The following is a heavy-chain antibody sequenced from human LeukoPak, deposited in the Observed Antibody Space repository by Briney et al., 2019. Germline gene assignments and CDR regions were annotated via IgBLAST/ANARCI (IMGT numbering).Heavy chain of an antibody. V-gene: IGHV4-39*01. CDR2: IYYSGST. D-gene: IGHD4-17*01. J-gene: IGHJ6*03. CDR1: GGSISSSSYY. CDR3: ARQGVGTYDYGDEGYYMDV. Sequence: PSETLSLTCTVSGGSISSSSYYWGWIRQPPGKGLEWIGSIYYSGSTYYNPSLKRRVTISVDTSKNQFSLKLSSVTAADTAVYYCARQGVGTYDYGDEGYYMDVWGKGTTVTISS.